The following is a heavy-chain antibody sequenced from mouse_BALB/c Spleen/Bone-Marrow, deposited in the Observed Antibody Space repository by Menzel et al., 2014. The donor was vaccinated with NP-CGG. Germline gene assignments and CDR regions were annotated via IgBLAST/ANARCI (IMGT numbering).Heavy chain of an antibody. V-gene: IGHV1-19*01. CDR1: GYTFTDYY. J-gene: IGHJ2*01. CDR2: VNPYNGGT. Sequence: VQLQQSGPELVKPGASVKMSCKASGYTFTDYYMDWVKQSHGESFEWIGRVNPYNGGTSYNQKFKGKATLTVDKSSSTAYMELNSLTSEDSAVYYCAGGIYYGNYFDYWGQGTTLTVSS. D-gene: IGHD2-1*01. CDR3: AGGIYYGNYFDY.